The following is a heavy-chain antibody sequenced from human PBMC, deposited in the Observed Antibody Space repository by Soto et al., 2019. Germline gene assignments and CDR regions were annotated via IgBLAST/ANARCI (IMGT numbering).Heavy chain of an antibody. CDR2: IYHSGST. V-gene: IGHV4-4*02. CDR3: VSVTLSEVEYFQH. J-gene: IGHJ1*01. CDR1: SGSISSSNW. Sequence: SETLSLTCAVSSGSISSSNWWSWVRQPPGKGLEWIGEIYHSGSTNYNPSLKSRVTISVDKSKNQFSLKLSSVTAADTAVYYCVSVTLSEVEYFQHWGQGTLVTVSS. D-gene: IGHD4-17*01.